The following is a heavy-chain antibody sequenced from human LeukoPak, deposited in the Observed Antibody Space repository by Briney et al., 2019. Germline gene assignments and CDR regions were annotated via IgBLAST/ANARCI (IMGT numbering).Heavy chain of an antibody. Sequence: SETLSLTCAVYGESFSGYFWSWIRQPPGKGLEWIGEINHSGYTNYNPSPKRRVTISADTSKKKFSLKLNSVLAPDTAVYYEARKWPDPWGRGTLVTVSS. CDR2: INHSGYT. D-gene: IGHD2-8*01. CDR1: GESFSGYF. J-gene: IGHJ2*01. V-gene: IGHV4-34*01. CDR3: ARKWPDP.